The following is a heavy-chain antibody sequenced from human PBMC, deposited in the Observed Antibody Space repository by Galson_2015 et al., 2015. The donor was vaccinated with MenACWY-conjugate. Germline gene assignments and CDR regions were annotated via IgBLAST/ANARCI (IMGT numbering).Heavy chain of an antibody. CDR3: ASPTVTPGRFDY. J-gene: IGHJ4*02. CDR2: INHSGST. V-gene: IGHV4-34*01. CDR1: GGSFSGYY. Sequence: SETLSLTCAVYGGSFSGYYWSWIRQPPGKGLEWIGEINHSGSTNYNPSLKSRVTISVDTSKNQFSLKLSSMTAADTAVYYCASPTVTPGRFDYWGQGTLVTVSS. D-gene: IGHD4-17*01.